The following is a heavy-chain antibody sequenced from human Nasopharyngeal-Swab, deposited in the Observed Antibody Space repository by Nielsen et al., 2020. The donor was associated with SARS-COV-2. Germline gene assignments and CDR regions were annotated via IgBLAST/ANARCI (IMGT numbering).Heavy chain of an antibody. J-gene: IGHJ6*03. CDR2: INHSGSP. V-gene: IGHV4-34*01. CDR3: ARGLSGIVPAPILGLGPYYSYYYMDV. D-gene: IGHD2-2*01. CDR1: GGSFTSYY. Sequence: SETPSLTCVVYGGSFTSYYWGWIRQPPGKGLEWIAEINHSGSPNYNPSLKSRVTISVDTSKNQFSLKLSSVTAADTAVYYCARGLSGIVPAPILGLGPYYSYYYMDVWGKGTTVTVSS.